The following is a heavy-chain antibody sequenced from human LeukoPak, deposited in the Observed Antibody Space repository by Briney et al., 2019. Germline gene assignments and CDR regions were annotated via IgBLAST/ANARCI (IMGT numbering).Heavy chain of an antibody. CDR3: AREVANPYYFDY. CDR2: IYYSGST. D-gene: IGHD5-12*01. V-gene: IGHV4-59*01. Sequence: SETLSLTCTVSGGPISSYYWSWIRQPPGKGLEWIGYIYYSGSTNYNPSLKSRVTISVDTSKNQFSLKLSSVTAADTAVYYCAREVANPYYFDYWGQGTLVTVSS. J-gene: IGHJ4*02. CDR1: GGPISSYY.